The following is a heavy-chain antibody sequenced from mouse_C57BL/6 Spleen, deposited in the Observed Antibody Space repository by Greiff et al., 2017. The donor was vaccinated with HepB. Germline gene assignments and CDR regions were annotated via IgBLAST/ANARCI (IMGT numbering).Heavy chain of an antibody. J-gene: IGHJ1*03. D-gene: IGHD1-1*01. V-gene: IGHV1-72*01. CDR2: IDPNSGGT. CDR3: ARQYYGSSYADWYFDV. Sequence: QVQLQQPGAELVKPGASVKLSCKASGYTFTSYWMHWVKQRPGRGLEWIGRIDPNSGGTKYNEKFKSKATLTVDKPSSTAYMQLSSLTSEDSAVYYWARQYYGSSYADWYFDVWGTGTTVTVSS. CDR1: GYTFTSYW.